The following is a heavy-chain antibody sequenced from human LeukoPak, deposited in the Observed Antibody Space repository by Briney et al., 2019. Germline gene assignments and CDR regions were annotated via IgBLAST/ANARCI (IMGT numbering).Heavy chain of an antibody. Sequence: SETLSLTCTVSGGAITSGGYSWNWIRQPPGKGLEWIGCMYDRGPAYYNPSLKSRFTISVDRPKNQFFLQVNSLTAEDTAVYYCARYRPAFGVFNSWGQGTLVVVSS. D-gene: IGHD3-10*01. CDR3: ARYRPAFGVFNS. J-gene: IGHJ4*02. CDR1: GGAITSGGYS. CDR2: MYDRGPA. V-gene: IGHV4-30-2*01.